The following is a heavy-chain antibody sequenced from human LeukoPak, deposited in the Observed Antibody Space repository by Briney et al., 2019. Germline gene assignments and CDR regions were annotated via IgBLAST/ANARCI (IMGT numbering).Heavy chain of an antibody. CDR3: ARVGISAATADY. CDR1: GYTFTGYY. V-gene: IGHV1-46*01. J-gene: IGHJ4*02. Sequence: ASVKVSCKASGYTFTGYYMHWVRQAPGQGPERMGIINPRGGSTDYAQKFQGRVTMTSDTSTSTVYMELNSLTSDDTAVYFCARVGISAATADYWGQGTLVTVSS. D-gene: IGHD6-25*01. CDR2: INPRGGST.